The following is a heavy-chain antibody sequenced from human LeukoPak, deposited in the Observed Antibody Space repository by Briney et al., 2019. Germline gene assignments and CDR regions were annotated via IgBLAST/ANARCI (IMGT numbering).Heavy chain of an antibody. D-gene: IGHD3-22*01. CDR2: ISGSGGST. CDR1: GFTFSSYG. V-gene: IGHV3-23*01. Sequence: GGTLRLSCAASGFTFSSYGMSWVRQAPGKGLEWVSAISGSGGSTYYADSVKGRFTISRDNSKNTLYLQMNSLRAEDTAVYYCAKDPAAYDSSGYRTPGSVYWGQGTLVTVSS. CDR3: AKDPAAYDSSGYRTPGSVY. J-gene: IGHJ4*02.